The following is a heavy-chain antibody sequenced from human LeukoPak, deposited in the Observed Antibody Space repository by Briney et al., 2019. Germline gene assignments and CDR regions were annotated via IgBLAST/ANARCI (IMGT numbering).Heavy chain of an antibody. Sequence: GRSLRLSCAASGFTFSSYSMNWVRQAPGKGLEWVSSISSSSSYIYYADSVKGRFTISRDNAKNSLYLQMNSLRAEDTAVYYCARDRCSSTSCYCDYWGQGTLVTVSS. CDR1: GFTFSSYS. D-gene: IGHD2-2*01. CDR2: ISSSSSYI. V-gene: IGHV3-21*01. J-gene: IGHJ4*02. CDR3: ARDRCSSTSCYCDY.